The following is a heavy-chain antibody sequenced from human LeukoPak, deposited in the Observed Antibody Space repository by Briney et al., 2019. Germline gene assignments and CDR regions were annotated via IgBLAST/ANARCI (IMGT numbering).Heavy chain of an antibody. CDR2: IYTSGST. CDR3: ARGGYQLLVMDV. V-gene: IGHV4-4*07. D-gene: IGHD2-2*01. Sequence: PSDTLSLTCTLSGRPINSYYWIWLRQPAAKGLDGIGRIYTSGSTNYTPSLKSRVTISVDKSKNQFPLKLSSVSAADTAVYYCARGGYQLLVMDVWGKGATVTVSS. J-gene: IGHJ6*03. CDR1: GRPINSYY.